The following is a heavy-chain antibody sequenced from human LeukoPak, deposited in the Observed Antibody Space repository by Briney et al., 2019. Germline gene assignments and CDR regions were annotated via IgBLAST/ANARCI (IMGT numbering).Heavy chain of an antibody. CDR1: GFTFSNYA. CDR2: ISYDGTNK. Sequence: GGSLRLSCAASGFTFSNYAMHWVRQAPGKGPEWVAVISYDGTNKYYADSVKGRFTIFRDNSKNTLYLQMNSLRADDTAVYYCARGLGSADYWGQGTLVTVSS. D-gene: IGHD3-10*01. J-gene: IGHJ4*02. V-gene: IGHV3-30-3*01. CDR3: ARGLGSADY.